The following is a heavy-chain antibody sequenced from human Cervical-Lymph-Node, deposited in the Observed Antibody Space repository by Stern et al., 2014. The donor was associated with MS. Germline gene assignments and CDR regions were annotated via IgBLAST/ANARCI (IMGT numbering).Heavy chain of an antibody. D-gene: IGHD4-23*01. Sequence: EQLVESGGGVVQPGRSLRLSCAASGFTFSSSGMHWVRQAPGKGLEWLARIWYDGSNRYYADSVKGRFTISRDNSKNTLYLQMNSLRAEDTAVYYCAREGGNTAEYFQHWGQGTLVTVSS. V-gene: IGHV3-33*01. J-gene: IGHJ1*01. CDR1: GFTFSSSG. CDR2: IWYDGSNR. CDR3: AREGGNTAEYFQH.